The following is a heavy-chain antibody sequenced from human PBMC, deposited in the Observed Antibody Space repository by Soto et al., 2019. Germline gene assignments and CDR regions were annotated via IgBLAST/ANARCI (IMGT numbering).Heavy chain of an antibody. V-gene: IGHV3-30*03. D-gene: IGHD3-10*01. J-gene: IGHJ4*02. CDR2: ISFDGSNK. Sequence: QVQLVESGGGVVQPGTSLRLSCVASGFPFTTYGMHWVREGPGKGLEWVAVISFDGSNKYYADSVKGRFTISRDNSKNTLFLQMNSLRPEDTALYYCVGGQYYFDYRGQGTLDTVSS. CDR1: GFPFTTYG. CDR3: VGGQYYFDY.